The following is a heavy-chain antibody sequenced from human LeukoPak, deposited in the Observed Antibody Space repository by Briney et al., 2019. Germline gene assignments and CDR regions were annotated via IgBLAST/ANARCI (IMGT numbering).Heavy chain of an antibody. Sequence: GRSLRLSCAASGFTFSSYAMHWVRQAPGKGLEWVAVISYDGSNKYYADSVKGRFTISRDNSKNTLYLQMNSLRAEDTAVYYCAREGTSITIFGVVSNFDYWGQGTLVTVSS. CDR1: GFTFSSYA. D-gene: IGHD3-3*01. V-gene: IGHV3-30-3*01. CDR3: AREGTSITIFGVVSNFDY. CDR2: ISYDGSNK. J-gene: IGHJ4*02.